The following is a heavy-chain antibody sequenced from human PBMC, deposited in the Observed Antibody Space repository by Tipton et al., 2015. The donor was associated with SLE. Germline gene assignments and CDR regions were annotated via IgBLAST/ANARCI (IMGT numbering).Heavy chain of an antibody. CDR1: GFTFSSYA. CDR3: GARGAFDI. J-gene: IGHJ3*02. CDR2: MFYTGSP. Sequence: LRLSCAASGFTFSSYAMSWVRQPPGKGLEWIGSMFYTGSPYYNPSLKSRVTISEDTSKNQFSLKLSSVTAADTAVYFCGARGAFDIWGRGTMVTVSS. V-gene: IGHV4-38-2*01. D-gene: IGHD3-16*01.